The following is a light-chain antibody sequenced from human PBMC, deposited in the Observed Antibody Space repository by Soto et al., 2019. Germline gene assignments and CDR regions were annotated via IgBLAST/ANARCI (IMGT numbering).Light chain of an antibody. J-gene: IGKJ1*01. CDR1: QSVGRW. Sequence: DIQMTQSPSTLSASVGDRVTITCRASQSVGRWLAWYQQKTGKAPMVLIYKASTLSHEVPSRFSGGGSGTEFTLTISSLQPDDFATDYCQQYERFATFGQGTKVEMK. V-gene: IGKV1-5*03. CDR2: KAS. CDR3: QQYERFAT.